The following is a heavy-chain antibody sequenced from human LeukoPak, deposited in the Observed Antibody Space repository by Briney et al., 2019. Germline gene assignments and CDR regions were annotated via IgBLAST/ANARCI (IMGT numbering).Heavy chain of an antibody. CDR3: ARVSGVTTRY. CDR1: GFTLDDYA. CDR2: ISWKSGSI. D-gene: IGHD2-21*02. V-gene: IGHV3-9*01. J-gene: IGHJ4*02. Sequence: GRSLRLSCAASGFTLDDYAMHWVRQAPGKGLEWVSGISWKSGSIGYADSVKGRFTISRDNAKNSLYLQMNSLRAEDTAVYYCARVSGVTTRYWGQGTLVTVSS.